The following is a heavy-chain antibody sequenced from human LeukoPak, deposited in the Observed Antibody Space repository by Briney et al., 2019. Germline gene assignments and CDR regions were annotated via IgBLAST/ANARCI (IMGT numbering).Heavy chain of an antibody. CDR3: ARRGYSYGRYYYYYMDV. CDR2: IYHSGST. CDR1: GYSISSGYY. D-gene: IGHD5-18*01. V-gene: IGHV4-38-2*02. J-gene: IGHJ6*03. Sequence: SETLSLTCTVSGYSISSGYYWGWIRQPPGKGLEWIGSIYHSGSTYYNPSLKSRVTISVDTSKNQFSLKLSSVTAADTAVYYCARRGYSYGRYYYYYMDVWGKGTTVTVSS.